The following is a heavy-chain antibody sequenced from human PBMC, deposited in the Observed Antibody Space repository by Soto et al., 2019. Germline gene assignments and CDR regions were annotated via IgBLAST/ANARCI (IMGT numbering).Heavy chain of an antibody. V-gene: IGHV5-51*01. J-gene: IGHJ5*01. CDR2: IFPGDSDT. CDR3: ARFDPQQPVGWSDS. D-gene: IGHD1-1*01. CDR1: GYSFTNYW. Sequence: PGDSLKISCKGSGYSFTNYWIGWVRQKPGKGLEWMGTIFPGDSDTRYSPSFQGQVTISADRSTSTAYLQWSSLKASDTAMYYCARFDPQQPVGWSDSWGQGTLVTVSS.